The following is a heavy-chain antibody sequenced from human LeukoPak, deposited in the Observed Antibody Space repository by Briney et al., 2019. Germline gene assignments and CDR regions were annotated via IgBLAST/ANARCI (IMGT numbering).Heavy chain of an antibody. V-gene: IGHV3-11*04. CDR1: GFTFSDYY. CDR2: ISSSGSTI. CDR3: ARVRGELRYFDWLFSYYYYMDV. J-gene: IGHJ6*03. D-gene: IGHD3-9*01. Sequence: GGSLRLSCAASGFTFSDYYMSWIRQAPGKGLEWVSYISSSGSTIYYADSVKGRFTISRDNAKNSLYLQMNSLRAEDTAVYYCARVRGELRYFDWLFSYYYYMDVWGKGTTVTVSS.